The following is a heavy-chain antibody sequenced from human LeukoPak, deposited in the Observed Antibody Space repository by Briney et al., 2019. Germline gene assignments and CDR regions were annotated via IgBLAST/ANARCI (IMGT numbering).Heavy chain of an antibody. J-gene: IGHJ6*03. V-gene: IGHV4-39*01. CDR3: ARLTLEYYYYYMDV. CDR2: IYYSGST. CDR1: GGSISSSSYY. Sequence: SETLSLTCTVSGGSISSSSYYWGWIRQPPGKVLEWIGSIYYSGSTYYNPSLKSRVTISVDTSKNQFSLKLSSVTAADTAVYYCARLTLEYYYYYMDVWGKGTTVTVSS. D-gene: IGHD1-1*01.